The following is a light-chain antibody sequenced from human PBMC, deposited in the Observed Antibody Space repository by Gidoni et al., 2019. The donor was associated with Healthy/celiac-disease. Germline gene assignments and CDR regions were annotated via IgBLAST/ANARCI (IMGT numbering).Light chain of an antibody. V-gene: IGKV3-15*01. Sequence: EIVMTQSPATLSVSPGERATLSCRASQSVSSNLAWYQQKPGPAPRLLIYGASTRATGIPAMFSGSGSGTEFTLTISSLQSEDFAVYYCQQYNNWPPITFGPGTKVDIK. CDR3: QQYNNWPPIT. CDR2: GAS. J-gene: IGKJ3*01. CDR1: QSVSSN.